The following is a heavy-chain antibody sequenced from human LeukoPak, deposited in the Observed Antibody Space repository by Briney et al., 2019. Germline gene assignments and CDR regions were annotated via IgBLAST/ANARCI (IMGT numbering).Heavy chain of an antibody. V-gene: IGHV3-48*02. CDR3: AKRPRIASPGTGDWFDP. CDR1: GFTFSSYS. CDR2: ISSSSSTI. J-gene: IGHJ5*02. Sequence: GGSLRLSCAASGFTFSSYSMNWVRQAPGKGLEWVSYISSSSSTIYYADSVKGRFTISRDNAKNSLYLQMNSLRDEDTAVYYCAKRPRIASPGTGDWFDPWGQGTLVTVSS. D-gene: IGHD6-13*01.